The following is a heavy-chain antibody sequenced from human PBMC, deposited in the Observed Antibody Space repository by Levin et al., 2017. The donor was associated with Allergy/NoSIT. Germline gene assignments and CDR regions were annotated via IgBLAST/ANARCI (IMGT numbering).Heavy chain of an antibody. CDR3: ARDRISFREAFDY. Sequence: PSETLSLTCTGVGGARRRGEEGGRGDRECPGKGLEWIGYIYYSGTTYYNPSLKSRVSISIDTSKNQFSLKLGSVTAADTAVYYCARDRISFREAFDYWGRGTLVTVSS. CDR1: GGARRRGEEG. V-gene: IGHV4-30-4*01. D-gene: IGHD1-26*01. J-gene: IGHJ4*02. CDR2: IYYSGTT.